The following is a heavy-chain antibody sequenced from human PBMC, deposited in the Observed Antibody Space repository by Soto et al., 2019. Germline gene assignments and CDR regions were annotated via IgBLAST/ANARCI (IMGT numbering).Heavy chain of an antibody. CDR2: IYYSRTT. D-gene: IGHD3-22*01. V-gene: IGHV4-59*01. Sequence: DTLCLTCAVSGVAISSYYWSWIRQPPGKGLDGIGYIYYSRTTNYNPALKRRVTISVDTSKNQFSLKLSSVTAADTAVYYCARANPGYYYDSSGYSGYYFDYWGQGSLVTVSS. CDR3: ARANPGYYYDSSGYSGYYFDY. CDR1: GVAISSYY. J-gene: IGHJ4*02.